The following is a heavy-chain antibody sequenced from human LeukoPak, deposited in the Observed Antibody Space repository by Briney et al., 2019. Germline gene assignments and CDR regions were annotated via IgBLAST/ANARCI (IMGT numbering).Heavy chain of an antibody. Sequence: SVKVSCKASGGTFSSYAISWVRQAPGQGLEWMGRIIPILGIANYAQKFQGRVTITADKSTSTAYMELSSLRSEDTAVYYCARDCSGGSCYDYWGQGTLVPVSS. V-gene: IGHV1-69*04. CDR2: IIPILGIA. CDR3: ARDCSGGSCYDY. D-gene: IGHD2-15*01. J-gene: IGHJ4*02. CDR1: GGTFSSYA.